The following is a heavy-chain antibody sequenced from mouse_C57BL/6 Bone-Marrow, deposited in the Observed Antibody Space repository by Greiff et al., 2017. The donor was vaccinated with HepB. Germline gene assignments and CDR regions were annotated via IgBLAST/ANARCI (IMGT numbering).Heavy chain of an antibody. Sequence: QVQLQQSGAELARPGASVKLSCKASGYTFTSYGISWVKQRPGQGLEWIGRIYPTSGNTNYNEKFKGKATLTADKSSSTAYMELRSLTSEDSAVYFCARCCDYDYAYGDQGTGVTVTA. J-gene: IGHJ3*01. CDR1: GYTFTSYG. CDR2: IYPTSGNT. V-gene: IGHV1-81*01. D-gene: IGHD2-4*01. CDR3: ARCCDYDYAY.